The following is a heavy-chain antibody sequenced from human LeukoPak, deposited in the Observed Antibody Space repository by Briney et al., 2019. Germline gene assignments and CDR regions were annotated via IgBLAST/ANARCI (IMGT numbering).Heavy chain of an antibody. CDR1: GGSISSSNW. CDR2: IYHSGST. V-gene: IGHV4-4*02. D-gene: IGHD2-15*01. CDR3: ARRLLGYCSGGSCYSGYFQH. J-gene: IGHJ1*01. Sequence: SETLSLTCAVSGGSISSSNWWSWVRQPPGKGLEWIGEIYHSGSTNYNPSLKSRVTISVDKSKNQFSLKLSSVTAADTAVYYCARRLLGYCSGGSCYSGYFQHWGQGTLVTVSS.